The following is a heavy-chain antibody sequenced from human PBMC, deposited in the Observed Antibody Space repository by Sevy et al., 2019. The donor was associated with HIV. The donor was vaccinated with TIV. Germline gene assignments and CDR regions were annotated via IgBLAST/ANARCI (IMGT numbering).Heavy chain of an antibody. V-gene: IGHV4-39*01. J-gene: IGHJ6*02. Sequence: SETLSLTCTVSGGSISSSSYYWGWIRQPPGKGLEWIGSIYYSGSTYYNPSLKSRVTISVDTSKNQFSLKLSSVTAADTAVYYCARQYNKNYGDFNNYYYYYGMDVWGQGTTVTVSS. D-gene: IGHD4-17*01. CDR2: IYYSGST. CDR3: ARQYNKNYGDFNNYYYYYGMDV. CDR1: GGSISSSSYY.